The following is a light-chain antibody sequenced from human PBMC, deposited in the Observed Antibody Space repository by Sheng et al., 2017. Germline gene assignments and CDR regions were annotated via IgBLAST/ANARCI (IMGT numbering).Light chain of an antibody. Sequence: EIVMTQSPAALSVSPGERATLSCRASHSISANVAWYRQKPGQGPRLLIYGASTRATGIPARFSGSGSGTDFTLTISSLQSEDFAVYYCQQYDKWPLPFGGGTKVEIK. V-gene: IGKV3-15*01. CDR3: QQYDKWPLP. CDR1: HSISAN. CDR2: GAS. J-gene: IGKJ4*01.